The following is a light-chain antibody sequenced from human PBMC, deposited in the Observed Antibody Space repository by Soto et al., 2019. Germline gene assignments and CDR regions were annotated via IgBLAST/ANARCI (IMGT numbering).Light chain of an antibody. J-gene: IGLJ3*02. V-gene: IGLV1-44*01. Sequence: QSVLTQPPSPSGTPGQRVTISCSGSSSNIGSNTVNWYQQLPGTTPKLLIYNNNQRPSGVPDRFSGSKSGTLASLAISGLQSEDEADYYCAAWDDSLNGWVFGGGTKLTVL. CDR3: AAWDDSLNGWV. CDR2: NNN. CDR1: SSNIGSNT.